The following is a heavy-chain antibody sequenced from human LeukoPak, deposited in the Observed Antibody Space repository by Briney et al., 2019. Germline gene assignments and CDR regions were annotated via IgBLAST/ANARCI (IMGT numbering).Heavy chain of an antibody. J-gene: IGHJ2*01. CDR2: IRSKPNNYAT. Sequence: GGSLGLSCAASGFTFSGAAMHWVRQASGKGLEWVGRIRSKPNNYATTYTASVKGRFTISRDDSKNMAYLQMSSLRTEDTAIYYCATVGGSSYFDLWGRGTLVTVSS. D-gene: IGHD2-15*01. V-gene: IGHV3-73*01. CDR1: GFTFSGAA. CDR3: ATVGGSSYFDL.